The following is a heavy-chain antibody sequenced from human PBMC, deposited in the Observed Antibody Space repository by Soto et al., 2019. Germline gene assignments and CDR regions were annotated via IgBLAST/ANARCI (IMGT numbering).Heavy chain of an antibody. V-gene: IGHV1-69*13. J-gene: IGHJ6*02. CDR1: GGTFSSYA. Sequence: SVKVSCKASGGTFSSYAISWVRQAPGQGLEWMGGIIPIFGTANYAQKFQGRVTITADESTSTAYMELSSLRSEGTAVYYCARDLSPRVYYYYGMDVWGQGTTVTVSS. CDR2: IIPIFGTA. D-gene: IGHD3-16*02. CDR3: ARDLSPRVYYYYGMDV.